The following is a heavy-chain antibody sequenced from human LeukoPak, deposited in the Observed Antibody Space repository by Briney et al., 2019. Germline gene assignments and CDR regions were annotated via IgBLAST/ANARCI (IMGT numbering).Heavy chain of an antibody. J-gene: IGHJ4*02. CDR1: GFTFSSYS. CDR2: ITSSSSYI. CDR3: ERGGSSAWFGNY. D-gene: IGHD6-19*01. V-gene: IGHV3-21*01. Sequence: GGSLRLSCAASGFTFSSYSMNWVRQAPGKGLEWVSSITSSSSYIYYADSVKGRFTISRDNAKNSLFLQMNSLRAEDTAVYYCERGGSSAWFGNYWGQGTLVTVSS.